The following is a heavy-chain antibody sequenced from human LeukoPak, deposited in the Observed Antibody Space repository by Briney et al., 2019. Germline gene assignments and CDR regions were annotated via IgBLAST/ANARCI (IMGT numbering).Heavy chain of an antibody. J-gene: IGHJ4*02. Sequence: PSGTLSLTCAVSGSITSSNWWSWVRQPPGKGLEWVAVISYDGSNKYYADSVKGRFTISRDNSKNTLYLQMNSLRAEDTAVYYCAAAMSVYFDYWGQGTLVTVSS. CDR2: ISYDGSNK. CDR1: GSITSSNW. D-gene: IGHD2-2*01. V-gene: IGHV3-30*03. CDR3: AAAMSVYFDY.